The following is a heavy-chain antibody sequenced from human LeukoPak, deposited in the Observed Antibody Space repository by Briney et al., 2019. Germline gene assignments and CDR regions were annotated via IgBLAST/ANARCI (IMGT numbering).Heavy chain of an antibody. CDR1: GYTLIELS. V-gene: IGHV1-24*01. Sequence: ASVKVSCKVSGYTLIELSMHWVRQAPGKGLEWMGGFDPEDGETIYAQKFQGRVTMTEDTSTDTAYMELSSLRSEDTAVYYCATDTVIVGARSQMDYWGQGTLVTVSS. CDR3: ATDTVIVGARSQMDY. J-gene: IGHJ4*02. D-gene: IGHD1-26*01. CDR2: FDPEDGET.